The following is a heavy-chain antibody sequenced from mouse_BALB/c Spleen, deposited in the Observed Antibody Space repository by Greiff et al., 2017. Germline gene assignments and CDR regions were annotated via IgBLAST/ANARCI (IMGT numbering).Heavy chain of an antibody. D-gene: IGHD2-4*01. CDR3: ARMITGYFDV. CDR2: IDPANGNT. J-gene: IGHJ1*01. V-gene: IGHV14-3*02. CDR1: GFNIKDTY. Sequence: VHVKQSGAELVKPGASVKLSCTASGFNIKDTYMHWVKQRPEQGLEWIGRIDPANGNTKYDPKFQGKATITADTSSNTAYLQLSSLTSEDTAVYYCARMITGYFDVWGAGTTVTVSS.